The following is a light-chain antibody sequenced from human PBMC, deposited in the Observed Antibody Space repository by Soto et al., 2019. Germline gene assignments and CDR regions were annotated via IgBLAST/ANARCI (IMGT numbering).Light chain of an antibody. Sequence: QSVLTQPPSVSGAPGQRVTISCTGSSSNIGAGYDVHWYQQFPGTATNLLIYGNSNRPSGVPARFSGSKSGSSASLAITGLQAEDEADYYCQSYDSSLTGPKVLFGGGTKLTVL. CDR2: GNS. CDR3: QSYDSSLTGPKVL. CDR1: SSNIGAGYD. V-gene: IGLV1-40*01. J-gene: IGLJ2*01.